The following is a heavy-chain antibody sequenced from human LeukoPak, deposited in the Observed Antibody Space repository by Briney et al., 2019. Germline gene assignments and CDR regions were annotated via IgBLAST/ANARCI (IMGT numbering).Heavy chain of an antibody. CDR1: GGSISSYY. Sequence: KPSETLSLNCTVSGGSISSYYWSWIRQPPGKGLEWIGYIYYSGSTNYNPSLKSRVTISVDTSKNQFSLKLSSVTAADTAVYYCARDSLYYDILTGYYPDAFDIWGQGTMVTVSS. V-gene: IGHV4-59*01. CDR3: ARDSLYYDILTGYYPDAFDI. CDR2: IYYSGST. J-gene: IGHJ3*02. D-gene: IGHD3-9*01.